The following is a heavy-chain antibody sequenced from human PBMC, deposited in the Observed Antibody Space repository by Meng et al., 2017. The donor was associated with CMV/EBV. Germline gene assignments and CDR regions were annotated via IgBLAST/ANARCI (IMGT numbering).Heavy chain of an antibody. CDR2: IYYSGST. CDR3: ARAAGSSWYRDYYYGMDV. D-gene: IGHD6-13*01. V-gene: IGHV4-59*01. J-gene: IGHJ6*02. CDR1: GGPISSYY. Sequence: SETLSLTCTVSGGPISSYYWSWIRQPPGKGLEWIGYIYYSGSTNYNPSLKSRVTISVDTTKNQSSLKLSFVTAADTAVYYCARAAGSSWYRDYYYGMDVWGQGTTVTVSS.